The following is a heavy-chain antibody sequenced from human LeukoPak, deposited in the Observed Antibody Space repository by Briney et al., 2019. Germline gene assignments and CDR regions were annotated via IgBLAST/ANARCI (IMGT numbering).Heavy chain of an antibody. CDR3: AKDRVYCSGGSCSTLYYYYYMDV. CDR1: GFTFSDYY. D-gene: IGHD2-15*01. J-gene: IGHJ6*03. V-gene: IGHV3-30*18. Sequence: GGSLRLSCAASGFTFSDYYMSWIRQAPGKGLEWVAVISYDGSNKYYADSVKGRFTISRDNSKNTLYLQMNSLRAEDTAVYYCAKDRVYCSGGSCSTLYYYYYMDVWGKGTTVTVSS. CDR2: ISYDGSNK.